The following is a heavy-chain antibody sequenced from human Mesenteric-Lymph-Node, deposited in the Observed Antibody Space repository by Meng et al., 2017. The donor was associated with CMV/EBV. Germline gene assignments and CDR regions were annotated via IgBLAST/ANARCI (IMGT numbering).Heavy chain of an antibody. CDR3: ARDSITSYFDTIGFTDTFDI. D-gene: IGHD3-22*01. CDR1: GGSINNSY. Sequence: SETLSLTCTISGGSINNSYWSWIRQPPGKGLEWIGYIYYSGSTNYNPSLKGRVTISVDTSKNQFSLKLRSVTTADTAVYYCARDSITSYFDTIGFTDTFDIWGQGTMVTVSS. V-gene: IGHV4-59*01. J-gene: IGHJ3*02. CDR2: IYYSGST.